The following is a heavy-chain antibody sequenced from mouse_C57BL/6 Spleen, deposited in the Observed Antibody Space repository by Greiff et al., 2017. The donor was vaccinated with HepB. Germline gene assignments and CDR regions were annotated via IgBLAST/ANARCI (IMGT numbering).Heavy chain of an antibody. V-gene: IGHV1-26*01. CDR1: GYTFTDYY. CDR3: ARPAYDYDGGTWFAY. Sequence: VQLQQSGPELVKPGASVKISCKASGYTFTDYYMNWVKQSHGKSLEWIGDINPNNGGTSYNQKFKGKATLTVDKSSSTAYMELRSLTSEDSAVYYCARPAYDYDGGTWFAYWGQGTLVTVSA. D-gene: IGHD2-4*01. CDR2: INPNNGGT. J-gene: IGHJ3*01.